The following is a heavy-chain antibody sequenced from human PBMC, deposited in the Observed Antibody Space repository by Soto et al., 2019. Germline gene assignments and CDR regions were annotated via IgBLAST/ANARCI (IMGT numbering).Heavy chain of an antibody. CDR1: GGSISSYY. D-gene: IGHD2-2*01. CDR3: ARLLVPAAMRYYYYMDV. Sequence: SETLSLTCTVSGGSISSYYWSWIRQPPGKGLEWIGYIYYSGSTNYNPSLKSRVTISVETSKNQFSLKLSSVTAADTAVYYCARLLVPAAMRYYYYMDVWGKGTTVTVSS. J-gene: IGHJ6*03. CDR2: IYYSGST. V-gene: IGHV4-59*08.